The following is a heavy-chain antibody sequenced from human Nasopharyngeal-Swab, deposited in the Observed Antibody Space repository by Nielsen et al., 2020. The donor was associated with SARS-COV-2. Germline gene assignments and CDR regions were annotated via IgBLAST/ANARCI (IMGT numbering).Heavy chain of an antibody. D-gene: IGHD3-22*01. CDR3: ARDQYYDSSGYYYYGMDV. V-gene: IGHV3-7*01. Sequence: GESLKISCAASGFTFSSYLKSWVRQAPGKGLEWVANIKQDGSEKYYVDSVKGRFTISRDNAKNSLYLQMNSLRAEDTAVYYCARDQYYDSSGYYYYGMDVWGQGTTVTVSS. J-gene: IGHJ6*02. CDR2: IKQDGSEK. CDR1: GFTFSSYL.